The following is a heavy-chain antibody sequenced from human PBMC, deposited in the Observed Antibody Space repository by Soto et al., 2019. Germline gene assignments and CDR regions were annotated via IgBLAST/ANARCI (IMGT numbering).Heavy chain of an antibody. J-gene: IGHJ5*02. CDR1: GGSISNYY. Sequence: ETLSLTCAVSGGSISNYYWSWIRQPAGKGLEWVGYFYDGGSTKYNPSLRSRVTISVDTSKNQISLKMNSVTTADTAVYYCARVGSGGYSNNWFDPWGQGTLVTVSS. CDR2: FYDGGST. V-gene: IGHV4-59*01. D-gene: IGHD5-12*01. CDR3: ARVGSGGYSNNWFDP.